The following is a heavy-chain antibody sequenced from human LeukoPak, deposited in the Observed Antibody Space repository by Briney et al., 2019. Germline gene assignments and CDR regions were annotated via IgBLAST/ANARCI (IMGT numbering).Heavy chain of an antibody. J-gene: IGHJ4*02. CDR3: ANSGGSYAV. CDR1: GFTFSDNY. Sequence: GGSLRLSCAASGFTFSDNYMSWIRQAPGKGLEWVSSISSSSSYIYYADSVKGRFTISRDNAKNSLYLQMNSLRAEDTAVYYCANSGGSYAVWGQGTLVTVSS. D-gene: IGHD1-26*01. CDR2: ISSSSSYI. V-gene: IGHV3-11*06.